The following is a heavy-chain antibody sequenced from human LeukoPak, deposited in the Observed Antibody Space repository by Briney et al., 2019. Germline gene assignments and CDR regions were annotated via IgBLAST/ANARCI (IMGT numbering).Heavy chain of an antibody. CDR2: INPNSGGT. CDR3: ARYYASWSYHDY. V-gene: IGHV1-2*06. D-gene: IGHD3-10*01. CDR1: GYTFTGSY. J-gene: IGHJ4*02. Sequence: ASMKVSCKASGYTFTGSYMHWVRQAPGQGLEWMGRINPNSGGTNYAQKFQGRVTMTRDTSISTAYMELNSLTSDDTAVYFCARYYASWSYHDYWGQGTLVTVSS.